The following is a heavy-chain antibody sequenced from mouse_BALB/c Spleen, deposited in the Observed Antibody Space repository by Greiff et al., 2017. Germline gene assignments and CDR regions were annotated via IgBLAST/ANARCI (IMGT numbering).Heavy chain of an antibody. J-gene: IGHJ3*01. D-gene: IGHD2-14*01. V-gene: IGHV1-80*01. Sequence: QVQLQQSGAELVRPGSSVKISCKASGYAFSSYWLNWVKQRPGQGLEWIGQIYPGDGDTNYNGKFKGKATLTADKSSSTAYMQLSSLTSEDSAVYFCARSYRYDGAWFAYWGQGTLVTVSA. CDR1: GYAFSSYW. CDR2: IYPGDGDT. CDR3: ARSYRYDGAWFAY.